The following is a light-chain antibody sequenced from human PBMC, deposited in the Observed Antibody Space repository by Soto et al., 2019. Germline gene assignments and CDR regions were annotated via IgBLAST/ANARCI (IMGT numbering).Light chain of an antibody. J-gene: IGLJ2*01. CDR3: RSYTPRSTLI. Sequence: QSALTQPASVSGSPGQSITISCTGTSSDVGDYNYVSWYQQHPGKAPKLMIYDVSNRPSGVSNRFSGSKSGNTAPLTISVPQDEDEADSCCRSYTPRSTLICGGGTKLTVL. CDR2: DVS. CDR1: SSDVGDYNY. V-gene: IGLV2-14*01.